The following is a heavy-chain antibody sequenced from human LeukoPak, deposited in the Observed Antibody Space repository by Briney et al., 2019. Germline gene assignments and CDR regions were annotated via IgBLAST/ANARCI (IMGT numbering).Heavy chain of an antibody. V-gene: IGHV4-30-4*01. CDR2: INHSGST. CDR3: ARARRAPAYSSGWYWFDP. CDR1: GGSISSGDYY. J-gene: IGHJ5*02. Sequence: SQTLSLTCTVSGGSISSGDYYWSWIRQPPGKGLEWIGEINHSGSTNYNPSLKSRVTISVDTSKNQFSLKLSSVTAADTAVYYCARARRAPAYSSGWYWFDPWGQGTLVTVSS. D-gene: IGHD6-19*01.